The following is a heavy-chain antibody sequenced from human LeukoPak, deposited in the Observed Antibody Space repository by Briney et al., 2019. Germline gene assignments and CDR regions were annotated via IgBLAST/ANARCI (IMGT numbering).Heavy chain of an antibody. CDR1: GYTFTSYD. Sequence: ASVKVSCKASGYTFTSYDINWVRQATGQGLEWMGWMNPNSGNTGYAQKFQGRVTMTRNASISTAYMELSSLRSEDTAVYYCASTRRKGYSYGYGGFDYWGQGTLVTVSS. J-gene: IGHJ4*02. V-gene: IGHV1-8*01. CDR3: ASTRRKGYSYGYGGFDY. CDR2: MNPNSGNT. D-gene: IGHD5-18*01.